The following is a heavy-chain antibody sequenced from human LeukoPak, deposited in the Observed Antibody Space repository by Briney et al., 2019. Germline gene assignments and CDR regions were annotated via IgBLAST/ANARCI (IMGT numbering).Heavy chain of an antibody. J-gene: IGHJ5*02. CDR2: IYYGGST. CDR3: ARALGYCSGGSCTRGYNWFDP. V-gene: IGHV4-39*01. CDR1: GGSISSSDYY. D-gene: IGHD2-15*01. Sequence: SETLSLTCTVSGGSISSSDYYWGWIRQPPGKGLEWIGSIYYGGSTYYNPSLKSRVTISVDTSMNQFSLKLSFVTTADTAVYYCARALGYCSGGSCTRGYNWFDPWGQGTLVTVSS.